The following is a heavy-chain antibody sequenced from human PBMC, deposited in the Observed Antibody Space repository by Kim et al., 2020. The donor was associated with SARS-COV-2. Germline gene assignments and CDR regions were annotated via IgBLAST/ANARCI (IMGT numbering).Heavy chain of an antibody. J-gene: IGHJ4*02. V-gene: IGHV4-34*01. Sequence: SLKSRVTITVDTSKHQFSLKLSSVTAADTAVYYCARRVRDGYNYRALFGYWGQGTLVTVSS. D-gene: IGHD5-12*01. CDR3: ARRVRDGYNYRALFGY.